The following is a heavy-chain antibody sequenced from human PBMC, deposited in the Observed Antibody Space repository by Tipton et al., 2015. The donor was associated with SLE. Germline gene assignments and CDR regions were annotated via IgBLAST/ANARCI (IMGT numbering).Heavy chain of an antibody. V-gene: IGHV4-59*11. D-gene: IGHD5-24*01. CDR3: ARDLDGYNYGDY. Sequence: LRLSCTVSGDSIRRHFWSWIRQPPGKGLKWIGNIFYSGRTDYNPSLKSRVTMSLDTSENQFSLKLSSVTAADTAVYYCARDLDGYNYGDYWGQGILVTVSS. CDR2: IFYSGRT. CDR1: GDSIRRHF. J-gene: IGHJ4*02.